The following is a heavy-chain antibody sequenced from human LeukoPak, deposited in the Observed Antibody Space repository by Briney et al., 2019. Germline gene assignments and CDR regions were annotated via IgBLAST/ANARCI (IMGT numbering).Heavy chain of an antibody. V-gene: IGHV1-2*06. CDR1: GYTFTSYG. CDR3: ARAAYYYDGSGYYLGD. Sequence: ASVTVSCKASGYTFTSYGISWVRQAPGQGLEWMGRINPNSGGTNYAQKFQARVTMTRDTSISTAYMELSRLRSDDTALYYCARAAYYYDGSGYYLGDWGQGTLVTVSS. D-gene: IGHD3-22*01. CDR2: INPNSGGT. J-gene: IGHJ4*02.